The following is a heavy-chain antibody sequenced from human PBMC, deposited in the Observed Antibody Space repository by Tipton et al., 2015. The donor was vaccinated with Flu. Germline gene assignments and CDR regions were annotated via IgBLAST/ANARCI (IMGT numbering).Heavy chain of an antibody. D-gene: IGHD3-16*01. Sequence: SLRLSCAASGFTFSSYSMNWVRQAPGKGLEWVSAISGSGGSTYYADSVKGRFTISRDNSKNTLYLQMNSLRAEDTAVYYCANYVSGDAFDIWGQGTMVTVSS. J-gene: IGHJ3*02. CDR3: ANYVSGDAFDI. V-gene: IGHV3-23*01. CDR1: GFTFSSYS. CDR2: ISGSGGST.